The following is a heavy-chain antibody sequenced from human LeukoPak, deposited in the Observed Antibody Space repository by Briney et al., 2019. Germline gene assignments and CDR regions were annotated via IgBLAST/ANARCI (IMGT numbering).Heavy chain of an antibody. CDR2: IRSRCRTI. CDR1: GFTFSSYE. Sequence: GGSLRLSCAASGFTFSSYEMNWVREAPGEGLEWVSYIRSRCRTIYYADSVKGRFTISRDNAKNSLYLQMNSLRAEDTAVYYCAELGITMIGGVWGKGTTVTISS. V-gene: IGHV3-48*03. CDR3: AELGITMIGGV. J-gene: IGHJ6*04. D-gene: IGHD3-10*02.